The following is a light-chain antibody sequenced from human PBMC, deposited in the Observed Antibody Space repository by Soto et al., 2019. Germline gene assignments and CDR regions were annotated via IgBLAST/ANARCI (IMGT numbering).Light chain of an antibody. CDR3: QQYVSSPIT. Sequence: EIVLTQSPGTLSLSPGERATLSCRASQSVSSSYLAWYQQKPDQAPRLLIYGASSRATGIPDRFSGSGSGTAFTLTISRLEPEDFAVYYCQQYVSSPITFGQGTRLEIK. V-gene: IGKV3-20*01. CDR2: GAS. CDR1: QSVSSSY. J-gene: IGKJ5*01.